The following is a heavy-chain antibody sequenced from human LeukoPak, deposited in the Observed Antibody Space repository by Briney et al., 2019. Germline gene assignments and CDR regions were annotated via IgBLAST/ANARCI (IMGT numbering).Heavy chain of an antibody. D-gene: IGHD6-13*01. CDR2: IYTSGRT. CDR1: GGSISSYF. J-gene: IGHJ4*02. V-gene: IGHV4-4*07. Sequence: SETLSLTCTVSGGSISSYFWGWIRQPTGKGLEWIRRIYTSGRTNYNPSLKSRLTMSVDTSKNQFSLKLSFVTAADTAVYYCARVGGIVAAGLFDYWGQGTLVTVSS. CDR3: ARVGGIVAAGLFDY.